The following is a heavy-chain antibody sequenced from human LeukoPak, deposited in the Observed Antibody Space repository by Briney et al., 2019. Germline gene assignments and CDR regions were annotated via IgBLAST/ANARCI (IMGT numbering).Heavy chain of an antibody. D-gene: IGHD4-17*01. CDR2: INHSGST. CDR3: ARAPGDYGWFDP. CDR1: GGSISSGGYS. J-gene: IGHJ5*02. Sequence: SETLSLTCAVSGGSISSGGYSWSWIRQPPGKGLEWIGYINHSGSTYYNPSLKSRVTISVDRSKNQFSLKLSSVTAADTAFYYCARAPGDYGWFDPWGQGTLVTVSS. V-gene: IGHV4-30-2*01.